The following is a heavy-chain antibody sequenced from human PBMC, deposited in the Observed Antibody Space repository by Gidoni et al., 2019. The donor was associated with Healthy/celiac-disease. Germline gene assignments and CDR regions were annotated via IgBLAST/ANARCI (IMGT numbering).Heavy chain of an antibody. D-gene: IGHD3-10*01. CDR1: GGTFSSYA. J-gene: IGHJ5*02. CDR2: IIPIFGTA. Sequence: QVQLVQSGAEVKKPGSSVKVSCTASGGTFSSYAISWVRQAPGQGLEWMGGIIPIFGTANYAQKFQGRVTITADESTSTAYMELSSLRSEDTAVYYCARDKVAYYYGSGSYDWFDPWGQGTLVTVSS. V-gene: IGHV1-69*01. CDR3: ARDKVAYYYGSGSYDWFDP.